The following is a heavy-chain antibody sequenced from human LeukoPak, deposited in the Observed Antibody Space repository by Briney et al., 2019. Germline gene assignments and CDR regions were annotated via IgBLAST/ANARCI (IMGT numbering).Heavy chain of an antibody. J-gene: IGHJ4*02. CDR2: IYYNGYT. CDR1: GGSIGSYY. Sequence: SETLSLTCTDSGGSIGSYYWSWIRQPPGKGLEWIGYIYYNGYTDYNPSLKSRVTISLHTSKNQFSLKLSSANAADTAVYYCARDRHWTNDWVFDYWGQGTLVTVSS. D-gene: IGHD1/OR15-1a*01. CDR3: ARDRHWTNDWVFDY. V-gene: IGHV4-59*01.